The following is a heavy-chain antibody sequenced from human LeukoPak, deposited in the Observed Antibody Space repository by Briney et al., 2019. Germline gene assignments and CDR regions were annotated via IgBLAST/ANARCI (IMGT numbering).Heavy chain of an antibody. CDR1: GFTVSSNY. Sequence: PGGSLRLSCAASGFTVSSNYMSWVRQAPGKGLEWVSVIYSGGSTYYADSVKGRFTISRDNSKNTLYLQMNSLRAEDTAVYYCAREGAYYDSSGYSIAAFDIWGQGTMVTVSS. CDR2: IYSGGST. J-gene: IGHJ3*02. V-gene: IGHV3-66*01. D-gene: IGHD3-22*01. CDR3: AREGAYYDSSGYSIAAFDI.